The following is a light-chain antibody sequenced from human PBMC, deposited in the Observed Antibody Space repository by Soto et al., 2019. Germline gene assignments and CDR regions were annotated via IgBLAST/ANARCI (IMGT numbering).Light chain of an antibody. J-gene: IGKJ4*01. Sequence: DIQMTQSPSTLSASVGDRVTVTCRASQTISTWLAWYQQKPGKAPKLLIYDASSLESGVPSRFSGSGSGREFTLTISSLQPDDFATYYCQQYNSYSALTLGGGTKVDIK. CDR2: DAS. CDR3: QQYNSYSALT. V-gene: IGKV1-5*01. CDR1: QTISTW.